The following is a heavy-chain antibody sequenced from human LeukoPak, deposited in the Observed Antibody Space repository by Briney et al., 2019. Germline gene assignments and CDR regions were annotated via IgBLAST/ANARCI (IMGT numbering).Heavy chain of an antibody. CDR3: AKDNVVVVVAATRYFDL. D-gene: IGHD2-15*01. CDR1: GFTFSSYG. CDR2: ISYDGSNK. Sequence: GRSLRLSCAASGFTFSSYGMHWVRQAPGKGLEWVAVISYDGSNKYYADSVKGRFTISRDNSKNTLYLQMNSLRAEDTAVYYCAKDNVVVVVAATRYFDLWGRGTLVTDSS. V-gene: IGHV3-30*18. J-gene: IGHJ2*01.